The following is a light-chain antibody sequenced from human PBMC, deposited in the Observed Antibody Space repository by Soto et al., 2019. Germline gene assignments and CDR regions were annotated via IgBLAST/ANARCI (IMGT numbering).Light chain of an antibody. Sequence: DIQMTQSPSSLSASVGDRVTITCQASQDISNYLNWYQQKPGKAPKLLIYDASNLETGVPSRFSGGGSGTDFTLTISRLEAEDFAVYYCQQYGSAPRTFGQGTKVDIK. J-gene: IGKJ1*01. CDR1: QDISNY. CDR3: QQYGSAPRT. V-gene: IGKV1-33*01. CDR2: DAS.